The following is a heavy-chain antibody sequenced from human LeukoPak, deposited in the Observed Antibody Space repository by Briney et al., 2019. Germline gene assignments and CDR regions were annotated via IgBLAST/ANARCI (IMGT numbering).Heavy chain of an antibody. V-gene: IGHV3-21*01. CDR2: ISSSSSYI. D-gene: IGHD3-3*01. CDR3: ARIGKQRLFGVVIIREGRCYMDV. Sequence: GGSLRLSCAASGFTFSSYSMNWVRQAPGKGLEWVSSISSSSSYIYYADSVKGRFTISRDNAKNSLYLQMNSLRAEDTAVYYCARIGKQRLFGVVIIREGRCYMDVWGKGTTVTVSS. CDR1: GFTFSSYS. J-gene: IGHJ6*03.